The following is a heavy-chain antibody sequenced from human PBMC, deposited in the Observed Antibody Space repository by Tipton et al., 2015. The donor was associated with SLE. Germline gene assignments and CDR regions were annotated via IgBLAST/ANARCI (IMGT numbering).Heavy chain of an antibody. CDR3: ARQDSSGYWSFDY. CDR1: GGSISSSSYY. CDR2: IYTSGST. Sequence: LRLSCTVSGGSISSSSYYWSWIRQPAGKGLEWIGYIYTSGSTNYNPSLKSRVTISVDTSKNQFSLKLSSVTAADTAVYYCARQDSSGYWSFDYWGQGTLVTVSS. D-gene: IGHD3-22*01. V-gene: IGHV4-61*09. J-gene: IGHJ4*02.